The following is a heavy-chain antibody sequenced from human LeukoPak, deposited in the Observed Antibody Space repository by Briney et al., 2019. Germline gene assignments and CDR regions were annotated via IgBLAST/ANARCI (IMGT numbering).Heavy chain of an antibody. CDR3: ARGAYYSKDAIDV. CDR1: GGTLRNFG. CDR2: INPSGGST. J-gene: IGHJ6*03. Sequence: ASVKVSCKASGGTLRNFGISWVRQAPGQGLEWMGIINPSGGSTSYAQKFQDRVTMTRDTSTSSVYMELISLRSEDTAVYYCARGAYYSKDAIDVWGKGTTVTVFS. V-gene: IGHV1-46*01. D-gene: IGHD4-11*01.